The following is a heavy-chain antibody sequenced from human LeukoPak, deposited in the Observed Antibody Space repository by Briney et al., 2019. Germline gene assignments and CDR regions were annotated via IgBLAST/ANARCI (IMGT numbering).Heavy chain of an antibody. V-gene: IGHV4-59*11. CDR2: IYYNGST. J-gene: IGHJ4*02. Sequence: PSETLSLTCTVSGGSISSHYWSWIRQPPGKGLEWIGYIYYNGSTNYNPSLKSRVTISVDTSKNQFSLKLSSVTAADTAVYYCARDRGGSLDYWGQGTLVTVSS. CDR3: ARDRGGSLDY. CDR1: GGSISSHY. D-gene: IGHD1-26*01.